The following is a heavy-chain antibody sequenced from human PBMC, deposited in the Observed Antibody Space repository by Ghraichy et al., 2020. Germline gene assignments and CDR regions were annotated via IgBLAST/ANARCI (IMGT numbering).Heavy chain of an antibody. CDR1: GGSIRSGGHY. D-gene: IGHD3-10*01. CDR3: ARDPGGYRGIHWSPIYYFDY. J-gene: IGHJ4*02. CDR2: IYYNGNT. V-gene: IGHV4-31*03. Sequence: SETLSLTCTVSGGSIRSGGHYWSWIRQHPGKGLEWIGCIYYNGNTYYSPSLKSRVTLAVDTSRNQFSLKLTSVTAADTAVYYCARDPGGYRGIHWSPIYYFDYWGQGTLVTVSS.